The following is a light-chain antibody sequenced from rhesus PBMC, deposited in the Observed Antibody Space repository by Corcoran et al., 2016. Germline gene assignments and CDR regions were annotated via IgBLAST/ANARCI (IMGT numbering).Light chain of an antibody. CDR3: QQYNNWNS. CDR2: DAP. J-gene: IGKJ2*01. V-gene: IGKV3-42*02. CDR1: QSVGSN. Sequence: ETVVTQSPATLSLSPGERATLSCRASQSVGSNLAWYQQKPGQAPKLLIYDAPSRATGIPDRFSGSGSGTEFTITISSLEPEDVGVYYCQQYNNWNSFGQGTKVEIK.